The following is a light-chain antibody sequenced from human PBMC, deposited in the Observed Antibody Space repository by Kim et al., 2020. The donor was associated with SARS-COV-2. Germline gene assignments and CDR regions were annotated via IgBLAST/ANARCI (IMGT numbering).Light chain of an antibody. CDR1: SLRSYY. V-gene: IGLV3-19*01. CDR2: GKN. J-gene: IGLJ2*01. Sequence: GLGQTVRITCQGDSLRSYYASWYQQKPGQAPVLVIYGKNNRPSGIPDRFSGSSSGNTASLTITGAQAEDEADYYCNSRDSSGNHLVFGGGTQLTVL. CDR3: NSRDSSGNHLV.